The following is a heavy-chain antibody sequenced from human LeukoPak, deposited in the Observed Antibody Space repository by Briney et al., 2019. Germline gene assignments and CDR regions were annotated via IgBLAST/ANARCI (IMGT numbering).Heavy chain of an antibody. V-gene: IGHV3-33*01. CDR1: GFTFSSYG. Sequence: GGSLRLSCAASGFTFSSYGMHWIRQSPGMGLEWVAVIWYDGSNKYYADSVKGRFTISRDNSKNTLYLQMNSLRAEDTAVYYCARDSRYCSSTSCHYYFDYWGQGTLVTVSS. D-gene: IGHD2-2*01. CDR3: ARDSRYCSSTSCHYYFDY. J-gene: IGHJ4*02. CDR2: IWYDGSNK.